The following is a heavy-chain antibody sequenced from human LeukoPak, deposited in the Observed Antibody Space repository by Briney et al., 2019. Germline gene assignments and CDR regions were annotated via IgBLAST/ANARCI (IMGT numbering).Heavy chain of an antibody. J-gene: IGHJ5*02. CDR2: ISSSSSTI. Sequence: PGGSLRLSCAASGFTFSSYSMNWVRQAPGKGLEWVSYISSSSSTIYYADSVKGRFTISRDNAKNSLYLQMNSLRAEDTAVYYCARESIAAAGKRGYNWFDPWGQGTLVTVSS. D-gene: IGHD6-13*01. V-gene: IGHV3-48*01. CDR1: GFTFSSYS. CDR3: ARESIAAAGKRGYNWFDP.